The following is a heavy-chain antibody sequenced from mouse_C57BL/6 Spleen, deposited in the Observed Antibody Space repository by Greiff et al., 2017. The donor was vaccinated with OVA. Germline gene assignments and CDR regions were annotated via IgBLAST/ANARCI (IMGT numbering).Heavy chain of an antibody. Sequence: VQLQQPGAELVMPGASVKLSCKASGYTFTSYWMHWVKQRPGQGLEWIGEIDPSDSYTNYNQKFKGKSTLTVDKSSSTAYMQLSSLTSEDSAVSYCARSGLGFACWGQGTLVTVSA. CDR2: IDPSDSYT. J-gene: IGHJ3*01. V-gene: IGHV1-69*01. CDR1: GYTFTSYW. CDR3: ARSGLGFAC. D-gene: IGHD3-3*01.